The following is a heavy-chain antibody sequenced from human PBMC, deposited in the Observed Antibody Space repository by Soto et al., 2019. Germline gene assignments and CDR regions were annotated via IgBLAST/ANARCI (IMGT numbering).Heavy chain of an antibody. J-gene: IGHJ5*02. Sequence: QVQLQQWGAGLLKPSETLSLTCAVYGGSFSGYYWSWIRQPPGKGLEWIGEINHSGSTNYNPSLKSRVTISVDTSKNQFPLKLSSVTAADTAVYYCARGKHCSGGSCYRRSNSGKFDPRGQGTLVTVSS. CDR2: INHSGST. CDR1: GGSFSGYY. D-gene: IGHD2-15*01. V-gene: IGHV4-34*01. CDR3: ARGKHCSGGSCYRRSNSGKFDP.